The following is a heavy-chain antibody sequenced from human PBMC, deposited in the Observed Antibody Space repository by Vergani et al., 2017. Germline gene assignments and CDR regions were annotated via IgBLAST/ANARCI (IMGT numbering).Heavy chain of an antibody. D-gene: IGHD1-1*01. V-gene: IGHV3-72*01. CDR2: IRNKANDYTT. Sequence: VQLVESGGGVVQPGGSMRLSCSASGLTLSSYGLHWVRQAPGKGLEWVGRIRNKANDYTTQYAASVKGRFTISRDDSKSYLYLQMNSLQTEDTALYYCVRVKGSNWNDHLYDIWGQGTLVTVSS. CDR1: GLTLSSYG. J-gene: IGHJ3*02. CDR3: VRVKGSNWNDHLYDI.